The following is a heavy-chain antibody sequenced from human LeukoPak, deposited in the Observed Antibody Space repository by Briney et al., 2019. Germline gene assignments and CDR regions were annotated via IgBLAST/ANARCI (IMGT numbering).Heavy chain of an antibody. J-gene: IGHJ4*02. CDR3: AREDSNNYGSGSYYNDDC. V-gene: IGHV3-23*01. CDR1: GFSFGSYA. CDR2: ISGSGGST. D-gene: IGHD3-10*01. Sequence: GGSLRLSCAASGFSFGSYAMSWVRQAPGKGLKWVSAISGSGGSTYYADSVKGRFTISRDNSKNTLYVQMNSLRVEDTAVYYCAREDSNNYGSGSYYNDDCWGQGTLVTVSS.